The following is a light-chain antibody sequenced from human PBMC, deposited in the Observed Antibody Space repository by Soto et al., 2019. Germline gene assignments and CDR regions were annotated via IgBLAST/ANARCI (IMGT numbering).Light chain of an antibody. CDR3: QQYGSSPT. CDR1: QSVSSNY. CDR2: DVF. Sequence: EIVLAQSPGTLSLSPGERAALSCRASQSVSSNYLAWSQQKPGQAPRLLIYDVFSRAPGIPDRFSGSGSGTDFTLTISRLEPEDFGVYYGQQYGSSPTFGQGTNVEIK. V-gene: IGKV3-20*01. J-gene: IGKJ1*01.